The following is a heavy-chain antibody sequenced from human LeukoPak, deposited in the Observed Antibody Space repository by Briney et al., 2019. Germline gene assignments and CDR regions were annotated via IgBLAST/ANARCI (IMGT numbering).Heavy chain of an antibody. CDR3: ARAGPLYYFDY. CDR2: ISSSSSYI. V-gene: IGHV3-21*01. Sequence: GGSLRLSCAASGFTFSSYSMNWVRQAPGKGLEWVSSISSSSSYIYYADSVKGRFTISRDNAKNSLFLQMNSLRAEDTAVYYCARAGPLYYFDYWGQGTLVTVSS. CDR1: GFTFSSYS. J-gene: IGHJ4*02.